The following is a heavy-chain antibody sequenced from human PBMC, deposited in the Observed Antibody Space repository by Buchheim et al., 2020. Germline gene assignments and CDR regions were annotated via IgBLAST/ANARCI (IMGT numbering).Heavy chain of an antibody. CDR1: GYTFTGYY. CDR3: ARVYCTGGSCYSIGWFDP. D-gene: IGHD2-15*01. V-gene: IGHV1-3*01. CDR2: INPGNGNT. J-gene: IGHJ5*02. Sequence: QVQLVQSGAEVKKPGASVKVSCKASGYTFTGYYMHWVRQAPGQSLEWMGWINPGNGNTKYSQNFEGRVSITRDTSASTAYMELSSLRSEDTAVYYCARVYCTGGSCYSIGWFDPWGQGTL.